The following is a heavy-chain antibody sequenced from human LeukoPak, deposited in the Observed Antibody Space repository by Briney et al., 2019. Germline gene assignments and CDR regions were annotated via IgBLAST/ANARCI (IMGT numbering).Heavy chain of an antibody. CDR3: AKSGFASRSGYFQH. CDR1: GFTFSSYW. J-gene: IGHJ1*01. CDR2: ISGSGGST. D-gene: IGHD6-25*01. Sequence: GGSLRLSCAASGFTFSSYWMSWVRQAPGKGLEWVSGISGSGGSTYYADSVKGRFTISRDNSKNTPYLQMNSLRAEDTAVYYCAKSGFASRSGYFQHWGQGTLVTVSS. V-gene: IGHV3-23*01.